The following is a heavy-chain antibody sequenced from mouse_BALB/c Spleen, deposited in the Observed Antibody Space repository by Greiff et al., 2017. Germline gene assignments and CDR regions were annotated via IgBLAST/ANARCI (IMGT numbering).Heavy chain of an antibody. CDR2: ISSGGSYT. D-gene: IGHD2-14*01. CDR3: TREGYEAWFAY. V-gene: IGHV5-6-4*01. CDR1: GFTFSSYT. J-gene: IGHJ3*01. Sequence: EVQLVESGGGLVKPGGSLKLSCAASGFTFSSYTMSWVRQTPEKRLEWVATISSGGSYTYYPDSVKGRFTISRDNAKNPLYLQMSSLKSEDTAMYYCTREGYEAWFAYWGQGTLVTVSA.